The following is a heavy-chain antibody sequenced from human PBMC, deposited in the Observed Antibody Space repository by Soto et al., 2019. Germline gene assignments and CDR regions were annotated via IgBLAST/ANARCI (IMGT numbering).Heavy chain of an antibody. V-gene: IGHV4-30-2*01. J-gene: IGHJ2*01. CDR3: AREHYYDGISYSWYFDL. Sequence: QLQLQESGSGLVKPSQTLSLTCAVSGGSLTSGGYSWSWIRQPPGKGLDWIGYISHIGSTYYNPSLKSRVTISLDRSKNQFSLKLTSVTAADTAVYYCAREHYYDGISYSWYFDLWGRGTRVTVSS. D-gene: IGHD3-22*01. CDR1: GGSLTSGGYS. CDR2: ISHIGST.